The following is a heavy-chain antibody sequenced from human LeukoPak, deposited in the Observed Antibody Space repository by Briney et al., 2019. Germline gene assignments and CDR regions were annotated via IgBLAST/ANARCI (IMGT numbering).Heavy chain of an antibody. CDR1: GGSISSSSYY. D-gene: IGHD3-22*01. V-gene: IGHV4-39*01. CDR3: ARSGGDYYDSSGYTDY. Sequence: PSETLSLTCTVSGGSISSSSYYWGWIRQPPGKGLEWIGSIYYSGSTYYNPSLKSRVTISVDTSKNQFSLKLSSVTAADTAVYYCARSGGDYYDSSGYTDYWGQGTLVTVSS. CDR2: IYYSGST. J-gene: IGHJ4*02.